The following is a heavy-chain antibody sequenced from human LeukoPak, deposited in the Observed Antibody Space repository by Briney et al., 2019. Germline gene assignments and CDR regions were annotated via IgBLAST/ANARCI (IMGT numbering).Heavy chain of an antibody. Sequence: GGSLRLSCAASGFNIRTYGMHWVRHAPGKGXXXVAIVRSDGNTKNYVDSVKGRFTISRDTSKNTVFLQMNSLRAEDTALYYCASLAVAGTTFDYWGQGTLVTVSS. D-gene: IGHD6-19*01. V-gene: IGHV3-30*02. CDR2: VRSDGNTK. J-gene: IGHJ4*02. CDR3: ASLAVAGTTFDY. CDR1: GFNIRTYG.